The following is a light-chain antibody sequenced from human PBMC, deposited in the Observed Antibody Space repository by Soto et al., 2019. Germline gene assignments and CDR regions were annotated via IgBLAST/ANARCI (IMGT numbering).Light chain of an antibody. CDR3: SSYTSSSTLVV. CDR2: EVS. CDR1: SSDVGGYNY. Sequence: QSALTQPASVSGSPRQSITISCTGTSSDVGGYNYVSWYQQHPGKAPKLMIYEVSNRPSGVSNRFSGYKSGNTASLTISGLQAEDEADYYCSSYTSSSTLVVFGTGTKLTVL. J-gene: IGLJ1*01. V-gene: IGLV2-14*01.